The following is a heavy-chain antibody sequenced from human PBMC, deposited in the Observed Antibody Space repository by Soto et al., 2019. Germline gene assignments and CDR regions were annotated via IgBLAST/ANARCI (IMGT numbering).Heavy chain of an antibody. D-gene: IGHD1-26*01. CDR1: SGSISSSNW. Sequence: SETLSLTCAVSSGSISSSNWWSWVRQPPGKGLEWIGEIYHSGSTNYNPSLKSRVTISVDKSKNQFSLKLSSVTAADTAVYYYARMRWEYYYYMNVWGKGTRGTVSS. J-gene: IGHJ6*03. CDR3: ARMRWEYYYYMNV. V-gene: IGHV4-4*02. CDR2: IYHSGST.